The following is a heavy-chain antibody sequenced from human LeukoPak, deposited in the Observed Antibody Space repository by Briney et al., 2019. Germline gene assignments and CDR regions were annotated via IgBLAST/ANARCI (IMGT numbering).Heavy chain of an antibody. J-gene: IGHJ4*02. Sequence: SETLSLTCTVSGGSIRSSSYYWGWIRQPPGKGLEWIGYIYYSGSTNYNPSLKSRVTISVDTSKNQFSLKLSSVTAADTAVYYCARVGYDSSGYYYGAKYYFDYWGQGTLVTVSS. CDR2: IYYSGST. CDR1: GGSIRSSSYY. V-gene: IGHV4-61*05. CDR3: ARVGYDSSGYYYGAKYYFDY. D-gene: IGHD3-22*01.